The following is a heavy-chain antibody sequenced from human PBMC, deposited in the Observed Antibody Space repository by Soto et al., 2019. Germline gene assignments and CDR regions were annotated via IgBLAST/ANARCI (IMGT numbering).Heavy chain of an antibody. CDR1: GGSFSGYY. J-gene: IGHJ4*02. V-gene: IGHV4-34*01. D-gene: IGHD5-12*01. CDR2: INHSGST. Sequence: SDTLSLTCAVYGGSFSGYYWSWIRQPPGKGLEWIGEINHSGSTNYNPSLKSRVTISVDTSKNQFSLKLSSVTAADTAVYYCARVKGSRVVATILLTYFDYWGQGTLVTVSS. CDR3: ARVKGSRVVATILLTYFDY.